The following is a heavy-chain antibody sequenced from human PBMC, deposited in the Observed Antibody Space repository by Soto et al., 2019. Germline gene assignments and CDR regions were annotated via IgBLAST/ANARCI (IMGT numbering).Heavy chain of an antibody. CDR1: GFTFSSYA. Sequence: GGSLRLSCAASGFTFSSYAMSWVRQAPGKGLEWVSAISGSGGSTYYADSVKGRFTISRDNSKNTLYLQMNSLRAEDTAVYYCAKDLWIFGVANYYFDYWGQGTLVTVSS. V-gene: IGHV3-23*01. J-gene: IGHJ4*02. CDR2: ISGSGGST. CDR3: AKDLWIFGVANYYFDY. D-gene: IGHD3-3*01.